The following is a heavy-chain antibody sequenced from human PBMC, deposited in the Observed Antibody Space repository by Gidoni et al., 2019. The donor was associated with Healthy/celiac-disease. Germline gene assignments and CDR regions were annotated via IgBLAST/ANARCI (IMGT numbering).Heavy chain of an antibody. CDR2: ISYDGSNK. D-gene: IGHD5-12*01. J-gene: IGHJ4*02. Sequence: QVQMVESVGGVVQPGMSLRLSCAASGFTFSSYGMHWVRQAPCKGLEWVAVISYDGSNKYYADSVKGRFTISRDNSKNTLYLQMNSLRAEDTAVYYCAKNLGGYDSDYWGQGTLVTVSS. V-gene: IGHV3-30*18. CDR3: AKNLGGYDSDY. CDR1: GFTFSSYG.